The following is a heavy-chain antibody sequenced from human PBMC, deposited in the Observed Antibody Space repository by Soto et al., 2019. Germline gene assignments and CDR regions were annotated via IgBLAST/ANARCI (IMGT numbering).Heavy chain of an antibody. CDR2: VYYSGST. D-gene: IGHD2-21*02. CDR1: GGSISSYY. CDR3: ARRWGVTLDY. J-gene: IGHJ4*02. Sequence: QVQLQESGPGLVKPSETLSLTCTVSGGSISSYYWSWIRQPPGKGLEWIGYVYYSGSTNYNPSLKRRVTISVVTSKNQFSLKLSSVTAADTAVYYCARRWGVTLDYWGQGTLVTVSS. V-gene: IGHV4-59*01.